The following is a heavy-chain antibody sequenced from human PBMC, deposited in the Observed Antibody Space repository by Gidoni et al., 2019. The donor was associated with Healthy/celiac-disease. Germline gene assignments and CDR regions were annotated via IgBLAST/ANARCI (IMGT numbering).Heavy chain of an antibody. CDR1: GFTFSSYA. CDR2: ISYDGSNK. Sequence: QVQLVESGGGVVQPGRSLRLSCAAPGFTFSSYAMHWFRQAPGKGLEWVAVISYDGSNKYYADSVKGRFTISRDNSKNTLYLQMNSLRAEDTAVYYCARAQEELLFDYWGQGTLVTVSS. J-gene: IGHJ4*02. CDR3: ARAQEELLFDY. D-gene: IGHD1-26*01. V-gene: IGHV3-30*04.